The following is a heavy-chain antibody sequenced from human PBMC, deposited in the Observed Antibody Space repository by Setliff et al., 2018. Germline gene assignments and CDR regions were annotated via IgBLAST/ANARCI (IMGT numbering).Heavy chain of an antibody. D-gene: IGHD3-3*01. Sequence: PSETLSLTCTVSGGPISSGGYYWSWIRQHPGKGLERIGYIYYRGSTYYNPSLKSRVAMSLDNSGNQFSLNLQSVTAADTAVYYCTRLYYTSRALYFDIWGQGHPVTVS. CDR1: GGPISSGGYY. J-gene: IGHJ4*02. CDR3: TRLYYTSRALYFDI. CDR2: IYYRGST. V-gene: IGHV4-31*03.